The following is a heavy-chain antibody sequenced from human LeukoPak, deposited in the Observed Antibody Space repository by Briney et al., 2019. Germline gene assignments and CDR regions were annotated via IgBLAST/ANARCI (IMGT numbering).Heavy chain of an antibody. CDR2: ISSNGGSQ. Sequence: PGGSLRLSCAASGFTFRSYAMHWVRQAPGKGLAYVSAISSNGGSQYYANSVKGRFTISRDNSKNTLYLQMGSLRAEDLAVYHCARGLPPLVPGLGPYFDYWGQGTLGTVSS. CDR1: GFTFRSYA. J-gene: IGHJ4*02. CDR3: ARGLPPLVPGLGPYFDY. V-gene: IGHV3-64*01. D-gene: IGHD6-6*01.